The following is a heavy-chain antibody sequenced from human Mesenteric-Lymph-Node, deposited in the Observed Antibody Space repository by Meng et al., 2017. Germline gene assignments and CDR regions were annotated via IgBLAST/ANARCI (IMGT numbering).Heavy chain of an antibody. V-gene: IGHV3-21*01. Sequence: GESLKISCAASGFTFSSYSMNWVRQAPGKGLEWVSSISSSSSYIYYADSVKGRFTISRDNAKNSLYLQMNSLRAEDTAVYYCARHDTAMVTYYYYGMDVWGQGTTVTVSS. CDR3: ARHDTAMVTYYYYGMDV. D-gene: IGHD5-18*01. CDR2: ISSSSSYI. CDR1: GFTFSSYS. J-gene: IGHJ6*02.